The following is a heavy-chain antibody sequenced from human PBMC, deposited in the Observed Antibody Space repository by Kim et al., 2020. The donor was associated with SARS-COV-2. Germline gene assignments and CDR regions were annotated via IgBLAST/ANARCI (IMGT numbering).Heavy chain of an antibody. Sequence: SETLSLTCAVYGGSFSGYYWSWIRQPPGKGLEWIGEINHSGSTNYNPSLKSRVTISVDTSKNQFSLKLSSVTAADTAVYYCARVRKIAARRRWNWFDPWGQGTLVTVSS. D-gene: IGHD6-6*01. CDR3: ARVRKIAARRRWNWFDP. J-gene: IGHJ5*02. V-gene: IGHV4-34*01. CDR2: INHSGST. CDR1: GGSFSGYY.